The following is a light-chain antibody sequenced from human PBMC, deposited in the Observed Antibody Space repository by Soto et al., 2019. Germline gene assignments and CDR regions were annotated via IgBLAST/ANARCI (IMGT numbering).Light chain of an antibody. CDR2: GNS. CDR1: SSNIGAGYD. Sequence: QSVLTQPPSVSGAPGQRVTISCTGSSSNIGAGYDVHWYQQLPGTAPKLLIYGNSNRPSGVPDRFSGSKSGTSASLXITGLQAEDEADYYCQSYDSSLSGLYVFGTGTKLTVL. CDR3: QSYDSSLSGLYV. J-gene: IGLJ1*01. V-gene: IGLV1-40*01.